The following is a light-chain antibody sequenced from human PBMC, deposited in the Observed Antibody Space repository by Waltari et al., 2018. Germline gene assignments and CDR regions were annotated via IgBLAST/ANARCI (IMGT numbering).Light chain of an antibody. J-gene: IGLJ3*02. Sequence: QSALTQPRSVSGSPGQSVTISCTGTSSDVGVYNYVSWYQQHPGKAPQLMIYEVAKRPSGFPDRFSGSKSDNTASLTISGLQSGYEADYYCCSYAGGYSWVFGGGTKLTVL. V-gene: IGLV2-11*01. CDR2: EVA. CDR1: SSDVGVYNY. CDR3: CSYAGGYSWV.